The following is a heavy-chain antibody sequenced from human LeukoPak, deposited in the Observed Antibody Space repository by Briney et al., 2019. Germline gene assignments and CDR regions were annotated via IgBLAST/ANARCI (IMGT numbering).Heavy chain of an antibody. V-gene: IGHV4-59*01. CDR1: GGSISSYY. CDR2: IYYSGST. CDR3: ARVCDDSSGWLDY. J-gene: IGHJ4*02. Sequence: PSETLSLTCTVSGGSISSYYWSWIRQPPGKGLEWIGYIYYSGSTNYNPSLKSRVTISVDTSKNQFSLKLSSVTAADTAVYYCARVCDDSSGWLDYWGQGTLVTVSS. D-gene: IGHD3-22*01.